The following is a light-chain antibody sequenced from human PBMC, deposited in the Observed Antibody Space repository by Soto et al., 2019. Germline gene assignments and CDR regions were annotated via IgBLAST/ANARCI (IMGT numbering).Light chain of an antibody. CDR3: QRYNSYS. CDR2: HAS. J-gene: IGKJ1*01. V-gene: IGKV1-5*01. Sequence: DIQMTQSPCTLPSSVGERVTITCRASQSISNWLAWYHQNTGTHPKLLVYHASTLESGVSSRFSGSGSGTEFTLAIRSLQPDDFATYYCQRYNSYSFGQGTKVEMK. CDR1: QSISNW.